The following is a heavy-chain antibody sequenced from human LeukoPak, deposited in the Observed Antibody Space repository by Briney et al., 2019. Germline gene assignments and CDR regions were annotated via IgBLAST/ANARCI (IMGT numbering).Heavy chain of an antibody. J-gene: IGHJ3*01. CDR2: IGTAGEI. D-gene: IGHD3-22*01. V-gene: IGHV3-13*01. Sequence: GGSLRLSCAASGFTFRSYDMHWVRQATGKGLEWVSGIGTAGEIYYPGSVKGRFTISRENAKNSLYLQMNSLRAEDTAVYYCARDHHRRLYDSQARDTFDFWGQGTMVTVSS. CDR1: GFTFRSYD. CDR3: ARDHHRRLYDSQARDTFDF.